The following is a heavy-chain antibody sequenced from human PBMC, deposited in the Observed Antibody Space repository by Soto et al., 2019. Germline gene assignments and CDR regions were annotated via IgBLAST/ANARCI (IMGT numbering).Heavy chain of an antibody. Sequence: GGSLRLSCAASGFTFSSYAMHWVRQAPGKGLEWVAVISYDGSNKYYADSVKGRFTISRDNSKNTLYLQMNSLRAEDTAVYYCARADLELSGMDVWGQGATVTVSS. CDR1: GFTFSSYA. D-gene: IGHD3-3*01. V-gene: IGHV3-30-3*01. CDR2: ISYDGSNK. J-gene: IGHJ6*02. CDR3: ARADLELSGMDV.